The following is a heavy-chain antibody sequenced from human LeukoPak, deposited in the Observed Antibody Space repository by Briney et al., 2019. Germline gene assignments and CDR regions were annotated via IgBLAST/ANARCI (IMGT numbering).Heavy chain of an antibody. CDR2: IYYSGST. CDR1: GGSISSGGYY. Sequence: EPSETLSLTCTVSGGSISSGGYYWSWIRQHPGKGLEWIGYIYYSGSTYYNPSLKSRVTISVDTSKNQFSLKLSSVTAADTAVYYCARGGDYYDSSGYDGGYYFDYWGQGTLVTVSS. V-gene: IGHV4-31*03. D-gene: IGHD3-22*01. J-gene: IGHJ4*02. CDR3: ARGGDYYDSSGYDGGYYFDY.